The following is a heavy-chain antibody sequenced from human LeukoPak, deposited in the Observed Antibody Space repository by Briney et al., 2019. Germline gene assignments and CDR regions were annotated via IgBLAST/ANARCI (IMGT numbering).Heavy chain of an antibody. CDR1: AGSSSGYY. D-gene: IGHD6-13*01. J-gene: IGHJ6*02. V-gene: IGHV4-34*12. CDR3: ARVYSTTPDYYFYGMDV. CDR2: TIHSGST. Sequence: RSQTLSLTCAVYAGSSSGYYWSWIRQPPGEGLEWIGETIHSGSTNYNPSLKSRVTIPVDTSKNQFSLKLSSVTAADTAVYYCARVYSTTPDYYFYGMDVWGQGTTVTVSS.